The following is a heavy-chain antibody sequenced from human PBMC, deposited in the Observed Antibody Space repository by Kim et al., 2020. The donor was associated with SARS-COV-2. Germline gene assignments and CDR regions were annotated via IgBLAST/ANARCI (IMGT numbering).Heavy chain of an antibody. D-gene: IGHD6-19*01. Sequence: SETLSLTCTVSGGSISSSSYYWVWIRQPPGKGLEWIGSIYYSGSTYYNPSLKSRVTISVDTSKNQFSLKLSSVTAADTAVYYCARHGQSAGSGWYWGLEYYFDYWGQGTLVTVSS. CDR3: ARHGQSAGSGWYWGLEYYFDY. J-gene: IGHJ4*02. CDR1: GGSISSSSYY. CDR2: IYYSGST. V-gene: IGHV4-39*01.